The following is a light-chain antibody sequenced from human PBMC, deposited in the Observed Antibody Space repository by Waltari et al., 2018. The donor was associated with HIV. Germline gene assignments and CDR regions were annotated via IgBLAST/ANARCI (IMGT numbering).Light chain of an antibody. CDR3: QQYEKWPPLT. V-gene: IGKV3-15*01. CDR1: QSVGNN. J-gene: IGKJ4*01. CDR2: SVS. Sequence: EIVMPQSPVTLSASLGERVTLSCRASQSVGNNLAWYQQRPGQAPGVLIYSVSTRAAGVPARFSGSGSGTDFTLTISSLQSEDYAVYFCQQYEKWPPLTFGGGTKV.